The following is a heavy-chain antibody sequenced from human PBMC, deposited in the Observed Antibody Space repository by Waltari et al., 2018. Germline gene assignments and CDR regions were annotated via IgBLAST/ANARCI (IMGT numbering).Heavy chain of an antibody. CDR1: GGSFSGYY. J-gene: IGHJ6*02. Sequence: QVQLQQWGAGLLKPSETLSLTCAVYGGSFSGYYWSWIRQPPGKGREWIGEINHSGSTNYNPSLKSRVTISVDTSKNQFSLKLSSVTAADTAVYYCAREDYDSSGYYPWYYYGMDVWGQGTTVTVSS. V-gene: IGHV4-34*01. CDR2: INHSGST. D-gene: IGHD3-22*01. CDR3: AREDYDSSGYYPWYYYGMDV.